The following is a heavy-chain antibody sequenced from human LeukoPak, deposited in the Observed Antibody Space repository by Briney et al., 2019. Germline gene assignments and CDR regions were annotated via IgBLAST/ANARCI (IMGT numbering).Heavy chain of an antibody. J-gene: IGHJ4*02. CDR3: ARDLYGYNSFDY. Sequence: SQTLSLTCTVSGGSISSGGYYWSWIRQHPGKGLEWIGYIYYSGSTYYNPSLKSRVTISVDTSKNQFSLKLSSVTAADTAVYYCARDLYGYNSFDYWGQGTLVTVSS. D-gene: IGHD5-24*01. V-gene: IGHV4-31*03. CDR1: GGSISSGGYY. CDR2: IYYSGST.